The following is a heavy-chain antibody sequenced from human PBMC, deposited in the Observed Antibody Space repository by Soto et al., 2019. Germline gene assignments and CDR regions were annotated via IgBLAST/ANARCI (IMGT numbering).Heavy chain of an antibody. D-gene: IGHD3-10*01. CDR2: INPILSMS. CDR1: GDTFNFYS. J-gene: IGHJ4*02. V-gene: IGHV1-69*02. Sequence: QVQLVQSGADVKKPGSSVRVSCKASGDTFNFYSINWVRQAPGLGLQWIGRINPILSMSNYAPRFQGRVTITADKSTSTAYMELSSLRSEDTAMYYCATSYGSGYRAFDSWGQGALVTVSS. CDR3: ATSYGSGYRAFDS.